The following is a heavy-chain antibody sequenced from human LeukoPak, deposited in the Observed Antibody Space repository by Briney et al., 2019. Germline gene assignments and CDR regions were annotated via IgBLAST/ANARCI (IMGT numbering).Heavy chain of an antibody. CDR2: IRSDGISK. Sequence: GGSLRLSCAASGFTFSSFVIHWVRQAPGKGLEWVAFIRSDGISKYYADSVKGRFTISIDNSKSTLYLQVNSLGAEDTAVYYCAKGKIPPGGFHFDYWGQGTLVTVSS. D-gene: IGHD5-12*01. V-gene: IGHV3-30*02. J-gene: IGHJ4*02. CDR1: GFTFSSFV. CDR3: AKGKIPPGGFHFDY.